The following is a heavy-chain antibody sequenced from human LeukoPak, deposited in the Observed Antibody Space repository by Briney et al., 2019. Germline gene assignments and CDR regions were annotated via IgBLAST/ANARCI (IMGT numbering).Heavy chain of an antibody. CDR2: ISSSSSYI. V-gene: IGHV3-21*03. D-gene: IGHD5-12*01. J-gene: IGHJ3*02. CDR3: AIYGGSGTNAFDM. CDR1: GFTFSSYS. Sequence: GGSLRLSCAASGFTFSSYSMNWVRQAPGKGLEWVSSISSSSSYIYYPDSVKGRFTISRDNSKNTLYLQMHSLRAEDTAVYHCAIYGGSGTNAFDMWGQGTMVTVSS.